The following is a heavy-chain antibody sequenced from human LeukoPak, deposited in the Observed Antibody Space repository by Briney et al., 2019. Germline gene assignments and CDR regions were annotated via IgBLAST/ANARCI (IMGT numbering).Heavy chain of an antibody. Sequence: PGGSLRLPCAASGFTFSSYAMSWVRQAPGKGLEWVSAISGSGGSTYYADSVKGRFTISRDNSKNTLYLQMNSLRAEDTAVYYCAKASHYYDSSGTAGYWGQGTLVTVSS. D-gene: IGHD3-22*01. J-gene: IGHJ4*02. CDR1: GFTFSSYA. CDR3: AKASHYYDSSGTAGY. CDR2: ISGSGGST. V-gene: IGHV3-23*01.